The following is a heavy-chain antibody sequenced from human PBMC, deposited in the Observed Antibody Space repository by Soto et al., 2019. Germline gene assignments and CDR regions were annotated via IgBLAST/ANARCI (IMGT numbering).Heavy chain of an antibody. CDR3: ARAMYCSGGSCYEGNWFDP. J-gene: IGHJ5*02. Sequence: QVQLVQSGAEVKKPGASVKVSCKASGYTFTSYDINWVRQATGQGLEWMGWMNPNSGNTGYAQKFQGRVTMTRNTSICTAYTELSSLRSEDTALYYCARAMYCSGGSCYEGNWFDPWGQGTLVTVSS. CDR1: GYTFTSYD. D-gene: IGHD2-15*01. CDR2: MNPNSGNT. V-gene: IGHV1-8*01.